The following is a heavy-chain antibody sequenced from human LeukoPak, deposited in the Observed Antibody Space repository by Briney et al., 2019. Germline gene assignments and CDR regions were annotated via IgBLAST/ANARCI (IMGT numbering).Heavy chain of an antibody. V-gene: IGHV4-61*02. CDR1: GDSISSGDYY. CDR3: ARGPYSYDSSGAFDI. J-gene: IGHJ3*02. D-gene: IGHD3-22*01. CDR2: ISSSGST. Sequence: SETLSLTCTVSGDSISSGDYYWSWIRQPAGKGLEWIWRISSSGSTNYTPSLKSRVTISVDTSKNQFSLKLSSVTAADTAVYFCARGPYSYDSSGAFDIWGQGTMVTVSS.